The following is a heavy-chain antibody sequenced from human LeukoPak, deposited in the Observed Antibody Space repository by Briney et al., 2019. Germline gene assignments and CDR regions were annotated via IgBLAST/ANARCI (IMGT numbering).Heavy chain of an antibody. V-gene: IGHV3-30*02. CDR2: IRYDGSSK. CDR3: ARDQAGSGHYADY. D-gene: IGHD3-10*01. J-gene: IGHJ4*02. Sequence: GGSLRLSCAASGFTFSTYGMHWVRQAPGKGLEWVAFIRYDGSSKYYADFVKGRFTISRDYSKNTLYLHMNSLRAEDTAVYYCARDQAGSGHYADYWGQGTLVTVSS. CDR1: GFTFSTYG.